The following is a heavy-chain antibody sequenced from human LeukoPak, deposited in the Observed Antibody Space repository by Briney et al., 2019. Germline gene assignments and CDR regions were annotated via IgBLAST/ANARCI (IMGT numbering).Heavy chain of an antibody. V-gene: IGHV1-18*01. CDR1: GYTFTSYG. CDR3: AREYCSGGSCYPIFDY. Sequence: ASVKVSCKASGYTFTSYGISWVRQAPGQGLEWMGWISAYNGNTNYAQKLQGRVTMTTDTSTSTAYMELRSLRSDDTVVYYCAREYCSGGSCYPIFDYWGQGTLVTVSS. J-gene: IGHJ4*02. D-gene: IGHD2-15*01. CDR2: ISAYNGNT.